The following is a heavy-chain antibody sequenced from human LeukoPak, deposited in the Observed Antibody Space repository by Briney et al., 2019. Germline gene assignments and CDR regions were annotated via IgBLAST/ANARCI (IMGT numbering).Heavy chain of an antibody. CDR1: GYTFTNSY. Sequence: ASVKVSCKASGYTFTNSYIHWVRQAPGQVLEWMGLINTDGGNTNYAQNFQGRVTLTRDTSMSTVYMELRSLRSEDTAIYYCAIIRDGYNDAYDIWGQGTVVTVPS. V-gene: IGHV1-46*01. CDR3: AIIRDGYNDAYDI. CDR2: INTDGGNT. D-gene: IGHD5-24*01. J-gene: IGHJ3*02.